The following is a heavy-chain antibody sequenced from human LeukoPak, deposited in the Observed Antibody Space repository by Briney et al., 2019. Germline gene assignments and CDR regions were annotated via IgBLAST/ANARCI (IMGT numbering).Heavy chain of an antibody. J-gene: IGHJ4*02. CDR3: ARGGSTYSRPYFDY. CDR1: GFTFISYE. D-gene: IGHD2-15*01. CDR2: ISSGGGTM. V-gene: IGHV3-48*03. Sequence: GGSLSLFCAASGFTFISYEMNWVRQAPGKGLEWVSYISSGGGTMFYADSVKGRFTISIDNAKNSLYLQIYSLRAEDTANYYCARGGSTYSRPYFDYWGQGTLVTVSS.